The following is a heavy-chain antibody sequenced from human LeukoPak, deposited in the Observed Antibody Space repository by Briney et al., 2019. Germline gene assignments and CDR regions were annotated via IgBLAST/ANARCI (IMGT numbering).Heavy chain of an antibody. CDR3: AREGAINYFDY. CDR2: MNPNSGGT. D-gene: IGHD1-26*01. CDR1: GYTFTSYD. Sequence: ASVKVSCKASGYTFTSYDINWVRQATGQGLEWMGWMNPNSGGTNYAQKFQGRVTMTRDTSISTAYMELSRLRSDDTAVYYCAREGAINYFDYWGQGTLVTVSS. V-gene: IGHV1-2*02. J-gene: IGHJ4*02.